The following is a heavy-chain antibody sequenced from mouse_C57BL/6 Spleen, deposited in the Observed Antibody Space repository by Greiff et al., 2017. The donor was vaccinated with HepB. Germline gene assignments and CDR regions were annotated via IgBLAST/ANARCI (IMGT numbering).Heavy chain of an antibody. CDR3: ARFPNWYFDV. CDR1: GYTFTSYW. Sequence: QVQLQQPGAELVMPGASVKLSCKASGYTFTSYWMHWVKQRPGQGLEWIGEIDPSDSYTNYNQKFKGKSTLTVDKSSSTAYMQLSSRTSEDSAVYYCARFPNWYFDVWGTGTTVTVAS. CDR2: IDPSDSYT. J-gene: IGHJ1*03. V-gene: IGHV1-69*01.